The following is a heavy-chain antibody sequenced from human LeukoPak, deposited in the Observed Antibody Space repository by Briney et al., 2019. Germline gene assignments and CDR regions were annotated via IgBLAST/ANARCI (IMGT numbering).Heavy chain of an antibody. Sequence: PSETLSLTCTVSGGSISSSDFYWSWIRQPPGKGLEWIGEINHSGSTNYNPSLKSRVTISVDTSKNQFSLKLSSVTAADTAVYYCARGFGVTGYWGQGTLVTVSS. CDR2: INHSGST. V-gene: IGHV4-39*07. CDR1: GGSISSSDFY. J-gene: IGHJ4*02. CDR3: ARGFGVTGY. D-gene: IGHD1-20*01.